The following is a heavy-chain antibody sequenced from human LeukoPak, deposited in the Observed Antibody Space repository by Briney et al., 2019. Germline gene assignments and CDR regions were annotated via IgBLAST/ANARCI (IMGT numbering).Heavy chain of an antibody. CDR3: AKSQYGDYAVVDY. D-gene: IGHD4-17*01. CDR1: GFTFSSYE. Sequence: GGSLRLSCAASGFTFSSYEMNWVRQAPGKGLEWVSYISSSGSTIYYADSVKGRFTISRDNAKNSLYLQMNSLRAEDTAVYYCAKSQYGDYAVVDYWCQGTLVTVSS. J-gene: IGHJ4*02. V-gene: IGHV3-48*03. CDR2: ISSSGSTI.